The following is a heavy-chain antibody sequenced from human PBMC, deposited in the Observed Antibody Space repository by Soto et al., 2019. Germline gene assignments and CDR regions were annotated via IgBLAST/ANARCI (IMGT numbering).Heavy chain of an antibody. CDR3: ARLSFFTMMTHAFDL. Sequence: PSETLSLTCTVSGVSVSSSSYYWVWIRQPPGKGLEWIGHIDYSGSTYHNPSLKRRITTSLDTSRNQFSLKLSSVTAADTAVYNCARLSFFTMMTHAFDLWGQGTKVTVSS. V-gene: IGHV4-39*01. CDR2: IDYSGST. CDR1: GVSVSSSSYY. J-gene: IGHJ3*01. D-gene: IGHD3-22*01.